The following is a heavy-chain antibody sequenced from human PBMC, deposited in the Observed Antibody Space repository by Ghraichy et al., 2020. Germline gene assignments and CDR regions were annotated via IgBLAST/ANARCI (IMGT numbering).Heavy chain of an antibody. J-gene: IGHJ4*02. CDR3: ARPPFRSSWTLFDY. D-gene: IGHD2-2*01. CDR1: GASISSSSYY. CDR2: MFYGGDT. Sequence: SETLSLTCTVSGASISSSSYYWGWIRQSPGKGLEWIGSMFYGGDTYYNPSLKGRATISVDTSKNQFSLNLKSVTAADTAVYYCARPPFRSSWTLFDYWGQGALVTVSS. V-gene: IGHV4-39*01.